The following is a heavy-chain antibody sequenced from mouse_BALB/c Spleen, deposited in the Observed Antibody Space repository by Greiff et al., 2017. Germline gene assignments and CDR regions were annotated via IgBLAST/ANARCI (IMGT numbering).Heavy chain of an antibody. CDR2: ICPYNGGT. V-gene: IGHV1S29*02. CDR3: ERECYGSRGGFAY. Sequence: VQLQQSGPELVKPGASVKISCKASGYTFTDYNMHWVQQSHGKSLEWIGYICPYNGGTGYNQKFKSKATLTVDNSTSTGYMELRSLTSEDSAVYYCERECYGSRGGFAYWGQGTLVTVSA. D-gene: IGHD1-1*01. CDR1: GYTFTDYN. J-gene: IGHJ3*01.